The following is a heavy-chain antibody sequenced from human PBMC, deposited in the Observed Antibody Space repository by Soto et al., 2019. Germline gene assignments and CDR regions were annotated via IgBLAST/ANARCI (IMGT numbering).Heavy chain of an antibody. V-gene: IGHV4-59*01. CDR3: ARSYDSWSGYYPSFDP. J-gene: IGHJ5*02. CDR2: IYYTGST. CDR1: GGSISFSY. D-gene: IGHD3-3*01. Sequence: SETLSLTCTVSGGSISFSYWSWIRQSPGRGLEWIGYIYYTGSTNYNPSLKSRVIMSLDTSKNQFSLKLSSVTAADTAVYYCARSYDSWSGYYPSFDPWGKGTQVTVS.